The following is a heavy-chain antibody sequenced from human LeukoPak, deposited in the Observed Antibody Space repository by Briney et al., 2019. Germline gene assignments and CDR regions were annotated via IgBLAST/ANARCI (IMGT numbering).Heavy chain of an antibody. D-gene: IGHD3-10*01. CDR1: GGSFSGYY. V-gene: IGHV4-34*01. CDR2: INHSGST. Sequence: SSETLSLTCAVYGGSFSGYYWSWIRQPPGKGLEWIGEINHSGSTNYNPSLKSRVTISVDTSKNQFSLKLSSVTAADTAVYHCARGVFRIGVPPRMDVWGQGTTVTVSS. CDR3: ARGVFRIGVPPRMDV. J-gene: IGHJ6*02.